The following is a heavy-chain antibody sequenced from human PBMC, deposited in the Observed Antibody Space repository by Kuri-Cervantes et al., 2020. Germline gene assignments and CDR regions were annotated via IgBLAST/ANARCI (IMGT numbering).Heavy chain of an antibody. CDR1: GGAISSYY. V-gene: IGHV4-59*08. J-gene: IGHJ6*03. CDR3: ARHRRDYYYYMDV. Sequence: SETLSLTCTVSGGAISSYYWSCIRQPPGKGLQWIGYICYSGNTNYNPSLKSRVTTSADTSKNQFSLKLSSVTAADTAVYYCARHRRDYYYYMDVWGKGTTVTVSS. CDR2: ICYSGNT.